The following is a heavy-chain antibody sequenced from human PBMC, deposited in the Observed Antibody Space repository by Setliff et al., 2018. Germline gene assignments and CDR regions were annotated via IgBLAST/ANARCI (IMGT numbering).Heavy chain of an antibody. J-gene: IGHJ4*02. CDR2: IQKRGSTTT. CDR3: ARDQFSSGWYGPPESYFDC. CDR1: GDSLRNDY. V-gene: IGHV4-59*01. Sequence: SETLSLTCSVSGDSLRNDYWTWIRQPPGKGLEWIGYIQKRGSTTTKYNPSLGSRISMSIDTSKNQFSLQLSSVSDGDTAVYYCARDQFSSGWYGPPESYFDCWGQGIQVTVSS. D-gene: IGHD6-19*01.